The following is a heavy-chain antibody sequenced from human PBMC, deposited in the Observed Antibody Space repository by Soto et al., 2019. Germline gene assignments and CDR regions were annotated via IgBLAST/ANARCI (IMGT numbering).Heavy chain of an antibody. J-gene: IGHJ4*02. CDR3: SATVGATPRGPFDF. V-gene: IGHV1-24*01. CDR2: FDPEDGET. D-gene: IGHD1-26*01. CDR1: GYTLTELS. Sequence: ASVKVSCKVSGYTLTELSMHWVRQAPGKGLEWMGGFDPEDGETIYAQKFQGRVTMTEDTSTDTAYMELSSLRSEDTAVYYCSATVGATPRGPFDFCCPGPLVSLSS.